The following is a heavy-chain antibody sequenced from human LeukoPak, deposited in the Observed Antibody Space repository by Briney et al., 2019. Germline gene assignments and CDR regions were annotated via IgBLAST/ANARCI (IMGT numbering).Heavy chain of an antibody. Sequence: ASVKVSCKASGGTFSSYAISWVRQAPGQGLEWMGGIIPIFGTAHYAQKFQGRVTITTDESTSTAYMELSSLRSEDTAVYYCATKKRYDYGDHGGFDYWGQGTLVTVSS. D-gene: IGHD4-17*01. CDR2: IIPIFGTA. CDR1: GGTFSSYA. V-gene: IGHV1-69*05. J-gene: IGHJ4*02. CDR3: ATKKRYDYGDHGGFDY.